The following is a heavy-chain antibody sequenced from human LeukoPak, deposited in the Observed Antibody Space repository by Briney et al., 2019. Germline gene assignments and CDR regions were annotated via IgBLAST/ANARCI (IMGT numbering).Heavy chain of an antibody. D-gene: IGHD3-22*01. V-gene: IGHV1-69*02. CDR1: GGTFSSYT. Sequence: SVKVSCKASGGTFSSYTISWVRQAPGQGLEWMGRIIPTLGIASYAQKFQGRVTMTEDTSTDTAYMELSSLRSEDTAVYYCAFYPLESSGYYLYYFDYWGQGTLVTVSS. J-gene: IGHJ4*02. CDR2: IIPTLGIA. CDR3: AFYPLESSGYYLYYFDY.